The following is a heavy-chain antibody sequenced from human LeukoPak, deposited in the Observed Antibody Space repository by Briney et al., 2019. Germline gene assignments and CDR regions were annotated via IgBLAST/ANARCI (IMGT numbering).Heavy chain of an antibody. CDR3: ARSGYSSGWYVYYYYYMDV. D-gene: IGHD6-19*01. J-gene: IGHJ6*03. V-gene: IGHV3-20*04. CDR1: GFTFDDYG. Sequence: PGGSLRLSCAASGFTFDDYGMSWVRQAPGKGLEWVSGINWNGGSTGYADSVKGRFTISRDNSKNTLYLQMNSLRAEDTAVYYCARSGYSSGWYVYYYYYMDVWGKGTTVTVSS. CDR2: INWNGGST.